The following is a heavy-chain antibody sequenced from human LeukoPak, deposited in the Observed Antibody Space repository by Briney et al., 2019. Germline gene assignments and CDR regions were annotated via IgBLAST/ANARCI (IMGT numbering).Heavy chain of an antibody. CDR3: AIINRMEWELGE. CDR2: VGDNGGGA. J-gene: IGHJ4*02. Sequence: GGSLRLSCVGSGFTFSIYAMGWVRQPPGRGLEWVAYVGDNGGGARYADSVRGRFTISKDNSKNTLYLEMNSLRPEDTAVYYCAIINRMEWELGEGGQGALVTVSS. CDR1: GFTFSIYA. D-gene: IGHD1-26*01. V-gene: IGHV3-23*01.